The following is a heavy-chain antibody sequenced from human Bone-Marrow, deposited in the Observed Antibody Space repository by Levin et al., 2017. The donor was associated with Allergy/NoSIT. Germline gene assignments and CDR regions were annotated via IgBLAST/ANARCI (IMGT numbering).Heavy chain of an antibody. Sequence: GGSLRLSCAASGFTFSSYAMHWVRQAPGKGLEWVAVISYDGSNKYYADSVKGRFTISRDNSKNTLYLQMNSLRAEDTAVYYCARDITPSIAARLYYYYGMDVWGQGTTVTVSS. J-gene: IGHJ6*02. CDR1: GFTFSSYA. V-gene: IGHV3-30*04. D-gene: IGHD6-6*01. CDR3: ARDITPSIAARLYYYYGMDV. CDR2: ISYDGSNK.